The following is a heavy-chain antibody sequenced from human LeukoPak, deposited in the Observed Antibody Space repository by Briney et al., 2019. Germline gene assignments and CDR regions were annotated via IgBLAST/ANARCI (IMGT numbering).Heavy chain of an antibody. D-gene: IGHD6-13*01. CDR3: ARAQTSNWYYFDY. CDR2: IYPSGGST. Sequence: VASVKVSCKASGYTFTSHYMHWVRQAPGQGLEWMGVIYPSGGSTSYTQKFQGRVTMTRDTSTSTVYMELSSLRSGDTAVYYCARAQTSNWYYFDYWGQGTLVTVSS. J-gene: IGHJ4*02. V-gene: IGHV1-46*01. CDR1: GYTFTSHY.